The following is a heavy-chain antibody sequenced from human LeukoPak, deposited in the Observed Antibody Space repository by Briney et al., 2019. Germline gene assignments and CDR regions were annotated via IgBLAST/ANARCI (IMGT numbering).Heavy chain of an antibody. V-gene: IGHV4-59*08. D-gene: IGHD5-18*01. CDR1: RDSISSSY. J-gene: IGHJ4*02. Sequence: PSETLSLTCTDPRDSISSSYWSSIRQPPRKRLEWIGQIYYSADTSYNPSLKSRVTIPIDTTKNNLPLNRNSVTATHTTGYYFARLLTGKSYGYYFDYWGQGTLVTVSS. CDR2: IYYSADT. CDR3: ARLLTGKSYGYYFDY.